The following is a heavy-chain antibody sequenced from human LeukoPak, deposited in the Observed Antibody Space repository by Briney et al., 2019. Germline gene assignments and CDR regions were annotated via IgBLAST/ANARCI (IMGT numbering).Heavy chain of an antibody. CDR3: AKEYCSSTSCYVSD. CDR2: IRYDGSNK. CDR1: GFTFSSYG. J-gene: IGHJ4*02. V-gene: IGHV3-30*02. D-gene: IGHD2-2*01. Sequence: GGSLRLSCAASGFTFSSYGMHWVRQAPGKGLEWVAFIRYDGSNKYYADSVKGRFTISRDNSKNTLYLQMNSLRGEDTAVYYCAKEYCSSTSCYVSDWGQGTLVTVSS.